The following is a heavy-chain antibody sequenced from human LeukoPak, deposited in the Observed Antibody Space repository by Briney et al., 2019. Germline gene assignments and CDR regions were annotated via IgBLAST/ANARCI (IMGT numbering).Heavy chain of an antibody. CDR2: ISGSGDST. D-gene: IGHD3-16*01. J-gene: IGHJ4*02. CDR3: AKKLRGPYSFDC. CDR1: GFTFSSYA. V-gene: IGHV3-23*01. Sequence: GGSLRLSCAASGFTFSSYAMSCVRQAPRKGREWVSAISGSGDSTYYADCVKGRFTISRDNSKNTLYLQMNSLRAEDTAVYNCAKKLRGPYSFDCWGQGTLVTVSS.